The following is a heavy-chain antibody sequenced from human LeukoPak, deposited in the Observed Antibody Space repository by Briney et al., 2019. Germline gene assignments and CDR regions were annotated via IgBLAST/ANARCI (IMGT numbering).Heavy chain of an antibody. V-gene: IGHV4-34*01. CDR3: ARGLRGYYGGFEM. Sequence: SETLSLTCAVYGGSFSGFYWNWIRQPPGKGLEWIGEINHSGSTNYNPSLKSRVTISVDTSKKQFSLSLSSVTAADTALYYCARGLRGYYGGFEMWGQGTMVCVS. CDR2: INHSGST. J-gene: IGHJ3*02. CDR1: GGSFSGFY. D-gene: IGHD3-22*01.